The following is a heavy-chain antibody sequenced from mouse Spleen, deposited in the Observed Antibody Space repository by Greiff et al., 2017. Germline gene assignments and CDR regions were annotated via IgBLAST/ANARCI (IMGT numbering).Heavy chain of an antibody. V-gene: IGHV1-66*01. D-gene: IGHD2-14*01. Sequence: VKLMESGPELVKPGASVKISCKASGYSFTSYYIHWVKQRPGQGLEWIGWIYPGSGNTKYNEKFKGKATLTADTSSSTAYMQLSSLTSEDSAVYYCARGDRDAMDYWGQGTSVTVSS. CDR3: ARGDRDAMDY. CDR1: GYSFTSYY. J-gene: IGHJ4*01. CDR2: IYPGSGNT.